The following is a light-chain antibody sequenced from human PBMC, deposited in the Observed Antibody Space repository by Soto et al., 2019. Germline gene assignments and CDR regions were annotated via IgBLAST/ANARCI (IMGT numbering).Light chain of an antibody. Sequence: DIQMTQSPSSLSASVGDRVTITCRASQSITNYLNWYHQKPGKAPKLLIYAASSLQSCVPSRVSGSGSGTDFTLNISSLQTDDFATYYCQQCYSKPWTFGQGTKVEIK. V-gene: IGKV1-39*01. CDR3: QQCYSKPWT. J-gene: IGKJ1*01. CDR2: AAS. CDR1: QSITNY.